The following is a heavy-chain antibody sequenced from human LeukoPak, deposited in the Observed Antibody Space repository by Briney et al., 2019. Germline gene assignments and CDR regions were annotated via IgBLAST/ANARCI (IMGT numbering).Heavy chain of an antibody. CDR3: ASTVDCTNGVCYSYEAFHI. CDR1: GGSISSYY. J-gene: IGHJ3*02. CDR2: IYTSGST. D-gene: IGHD2-8*01. V-gene: IGHV4-4*07. Sequence: SETLSLTCTVSGGSISSYYWSWIRQPAGKGLEWIGRIYTSGSTNYNPSLKSRVTVSVDTSKNQFSLKLSSVNAADTAVYYCASTVDCTNGVCYSYEAFHIWGPGTMVTVSS.